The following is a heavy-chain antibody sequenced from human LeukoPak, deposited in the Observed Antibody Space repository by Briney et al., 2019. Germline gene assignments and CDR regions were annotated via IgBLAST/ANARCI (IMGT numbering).Heavy chain of an antibody. J-gene: IGHJ4*02. V-gene: IGHV1-46*01. CDR1: GYTFTSYY. CDR2: INPSGGST. CDR3: ARAGSGSGWYFDY. Sequence: ASVTVSCKASGYTFTSYYMHWVRQAPGQGLEWMGIINPSGGSTSYAQTFQGRATMTRDTSTTTAYMELRGLRFNDTAVYYCARAGSGSGWYFDYWGQGTLVTVSS. D-gene: IGHD6-19*01.